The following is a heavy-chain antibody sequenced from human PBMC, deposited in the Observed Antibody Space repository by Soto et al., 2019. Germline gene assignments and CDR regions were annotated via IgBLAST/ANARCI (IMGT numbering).Heavy chain of an antibody. Sequence: ASVKVSCKASGGTFSSYAISWVRQAPGQGLEWMGGIIPIFGTANYGQKFQGRVTITADESTSTAYMELSSLRSEDTAVYYCARGPPAVRGVIILYGMGVWRQRTTVTVSS. CDR1: GGTFSSYA. V-gene: IGHV1-69*13. D-gene: IGHD3-10*01. J-gene: IGHJ6*02. CDR3: ARGPPAVRGVIILYGMGV. CDR2: IIPIFGTA.